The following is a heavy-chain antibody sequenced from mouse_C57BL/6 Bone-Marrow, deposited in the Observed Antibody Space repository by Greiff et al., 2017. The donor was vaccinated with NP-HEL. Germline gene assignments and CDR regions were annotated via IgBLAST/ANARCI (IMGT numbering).Heavy chain of an antibody. V-gene: IGHV1-81*01. CDR1: GYTFTSYG. J-gene: IGHJ3*01. D-gene: IGHD2-4*01. CDR2: IYPRSGNT. Sequence: VQLQQSGAELARPGASVKLSCKASGYTFTSYGISWVKQRTGQGLEWIGEIYPRSGNTYYNEKFKGKAKLTADKSSSTAYMELRSLTSEDSAVYFCARSYDYAWFAYWGQGTLVTVSA. CDR3: ARSYDYAWFAY.